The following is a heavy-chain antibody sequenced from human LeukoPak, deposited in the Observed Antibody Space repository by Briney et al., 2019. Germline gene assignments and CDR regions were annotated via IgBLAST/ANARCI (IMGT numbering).Heavy chain of an antibody. J-gene: IGHJ4*02. CDR2: IYYSGST. CDR1: GGSISSYY. Sequence: SETLSLTCTVSGGSISSYYWSWIRQPPGKGLEWIGYIYYSGSTNYNPSLKSRVTISVDTSKNQFSLKLSSVTAADTAVYYCARDNYDFWSGSEDYFDYWGQGTLVTVSS. CDR3: ARDNYDFWSGSEDYFDY. V-gene: IGHV4-59*12. D-gene: IGHD3-3*01.